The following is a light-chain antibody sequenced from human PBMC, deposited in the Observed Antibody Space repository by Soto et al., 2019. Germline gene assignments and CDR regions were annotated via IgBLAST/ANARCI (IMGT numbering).Light chain of an antibody. J-gene: IGKJ4*01. Sequence: EIVLTQSPGTLSLSPGERATLSCRASQSVSNNYLAWYQQKPGQTPRLLIYGASTRATGMPARFRGSGSGTEFTLTISSLQSEDFAVYYCQQYNNWPLTFGGGTKVDIK. CDR2: GAS. V-gene: IGKV3-15*01. CDR3: QQYNNWPLT. CDR1: QSVSNN.